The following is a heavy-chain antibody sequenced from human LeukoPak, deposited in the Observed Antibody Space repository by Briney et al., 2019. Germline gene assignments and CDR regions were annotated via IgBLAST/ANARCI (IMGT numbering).Heavy chain of an antibody. CDR2: IIPIFGTA. V-gene: IGHV1-69*05. CDR3: ARMGLSGYDSRNFDY. CDR1: GGTFSSYA. J-gene: IGHJ4*02. Sequence: SVKVSCKASGGTFSSYAISWVRQAPGQGLEWMGGIIPIFGTANYAQKFQGRVTITTDESTSTVYMELSSLRSEDTAVYYCARMGLSGYDSRNFDYWGQGTLVTVSS. D-gene: IGHD5-12*01.